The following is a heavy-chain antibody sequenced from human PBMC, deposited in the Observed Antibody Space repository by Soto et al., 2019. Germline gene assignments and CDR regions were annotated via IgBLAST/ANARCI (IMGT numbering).Heavy chain of an antibody. CDR2: IYYSGTT. D-gene: IGHD6-13*01. CDR3: ASQYSSYYYYYGMDV. CDR1: GDSITTNSYF. V-gene: IGHV4-39*01. Sequence: PSETLSLTCTVSGDSITTNSYFWAWIRQPPGKGLEWIGSIYYSGTTYYNPSLKSRVTISVDRSKNQFSLKLSSVTAADTAVYYCASQYSSYYYYYGMDVWGLGTTVT. J-gene: IGHJ6*02.